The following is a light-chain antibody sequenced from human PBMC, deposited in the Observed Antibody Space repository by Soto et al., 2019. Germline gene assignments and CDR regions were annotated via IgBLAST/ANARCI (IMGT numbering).Light chain of an antibody. V-gene: IGLV2-14*01. CDR3: SSYTSSSTEV. J-gene: IGLJ1*01. CDR2: DVS. CDR1: SSDVGGYNY. Sequence: LTQPASVSGSPGQSITISCTGTSSDVGGYNYVSWYQQHPGKAPKLMIYDVSNRPSGVSNRFSGSKSGNTASLTISGLQAEDEADYYCSSYTSSSTEVFATGSKVTV.